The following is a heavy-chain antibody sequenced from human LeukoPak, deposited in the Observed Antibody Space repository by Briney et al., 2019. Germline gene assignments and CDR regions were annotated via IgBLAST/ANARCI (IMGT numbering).Heavy chain of an antibody. D-gene: IGHD2-8*02. CDR3: ATYRQVLLPFES. CDR2: IFPSGGEI. V-gene: IGHV3-23*01. CDR1: GFTFSTFA. J-gene: IGHJ4*02. Sequence: GGSLRLSCSASGFTFSTFAMIGVRQPPGKELAGVSSIFPSGGEIHYADSVRGRFTISRDTSKSTLSLQMNSLRAEDTAIYFCATYRQVLLPFESWGQGTLVTVSS.